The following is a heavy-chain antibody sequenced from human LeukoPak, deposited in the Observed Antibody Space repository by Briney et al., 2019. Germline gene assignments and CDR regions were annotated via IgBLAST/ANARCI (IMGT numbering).Heavy chain of an antibody. D-gene: IGHD3-22*01. CDR3: AKDQEGGNDSSGPSFDY. Sequence: GGSLRLSCAASVFTFSSYGMHWVRQAPGKGLEWVAVIWYDGSNKYYADSVKGRFTISRDNSKNTLYLQMNSLRAEDTAVYYCAKDQEGGNDSSGPSFDYWGQGTLVTVSS. J-gene: IGHJ4*02. CDR1: VFTFSSYG. CDR2: IWYDGSNK. V-gene: IGHV3-33*06.